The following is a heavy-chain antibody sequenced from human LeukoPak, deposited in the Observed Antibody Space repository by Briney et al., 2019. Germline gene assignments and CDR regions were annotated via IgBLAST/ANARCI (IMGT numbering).Heavy chain of an antibody. D-gene: IGHD7-27*01. V-gene: IGHV4-34*01. CDR1: GGSFSGYY. J-gene: IGHJ4*02. CDR2: INHSGST. Sequence: SETLSLTCAVYGGSFSGYYWSWIRQPPGKGLEWIGEINHSGSTNYNPSLKSRVTISVDTSKNQFSLKLSSVTAADTAVYYCARGGDGDVFDYWGQGTLVTVSS. CDR3: ARGGDGDVFDY.